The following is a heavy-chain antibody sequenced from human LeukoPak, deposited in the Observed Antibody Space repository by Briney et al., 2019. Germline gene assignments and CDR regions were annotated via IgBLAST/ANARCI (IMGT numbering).Heavy chain of an antibody. CDR2: FSSDGRST. V-gene: IGHV3-30*18. Sequence: GRSLRLSCAASGFSFSTFNMHWVRQAPGKGLEWVAVFSSDGRSTLYAENVQGRFTLSRDNSKNTLSLQMNSLRAEDTAVYYCAKSYYYHSGSFDYWGQGTLVTVSS. CDR1: GFSFSTFN. D-gene: IGHD3-10*01. CDR3: AKSYYYHSGSFDY. J-gene: IGHJ4*02.